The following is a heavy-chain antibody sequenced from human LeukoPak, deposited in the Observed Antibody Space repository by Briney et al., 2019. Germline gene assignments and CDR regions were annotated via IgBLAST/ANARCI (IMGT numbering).Heavy chain of an antibody. Sequence: SETLSLTCTVSGGSISSYYWSWIRQPAGKGLEWIGRIYTSGSTNYNPSLKSRVTISIDTSKNQFSLKLNSVTAADTAVYYCARGRRDGYTLYYMDVWGKGTTVTISS. D-gene: IGHD5-24*01. CDR1: GGSISSYY. J-gene: IGHJ6*03. CDR2: IYTSGST. CDR3: ARGRRDGYTLYYMDV. V-gene: IGHV4-4*07.